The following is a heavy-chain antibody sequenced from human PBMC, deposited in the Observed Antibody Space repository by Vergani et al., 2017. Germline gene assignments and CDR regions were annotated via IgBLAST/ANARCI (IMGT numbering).Heavy chain of an antibody. CDR2: FDPEHGEV. D-gene: IGHD3-22*01. J-gene: IGHJ4*02. CDR3: ARVTDYYDSSGYYLDY. CDR1: GYSLTELT. Sequence: QVQLVQSGSEVRKPGASVKVSCQVSGYSLTELTIHWVRQAPGKGLEWMGGFDPEHGEVTFAHHIQGRVTMTEDRSTDTAYMGLSSLRPEDTALYYCARVTDYYDSSGYYLDYWGQGTLVTVSS. V-gene: IGHV1-24*01.